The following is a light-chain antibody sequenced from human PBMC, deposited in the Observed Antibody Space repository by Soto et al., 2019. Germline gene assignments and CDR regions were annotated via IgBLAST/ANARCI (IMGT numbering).Light chain of an antibody. J-gene: IGKJ5*01. Sequence: EIVLTQSPGTLSLSPGERATLSCRASQSVSSSYLAWYQQKPGQAPRLLIYGASSRATGIPDRFIGSGSGTDFTLTISRLEPEDVAGYYCQQYGSSPPITFGQGTRLEIK. V-gene: IGKV3-20*01. CDR3: QQYGSSPPIT. CDR1: QSVSSSY. CDR2: GAS.